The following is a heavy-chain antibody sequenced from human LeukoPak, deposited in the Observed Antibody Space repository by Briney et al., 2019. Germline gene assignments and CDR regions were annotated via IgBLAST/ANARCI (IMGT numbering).Heavy chain of an antibody. D-gene: IGHD2-8*01. J-gene: IGHJ4*02. CDR3: GRNGVVAENRLYVDY. Sequence: ASVTVSCKASGYPFTWYGFTWVRQAPGQGLEWMGWIGANNANTKLEQKFQGRLTMAIDTSTGIAHMELRDLISDDTAVYYCGRNGVVAENRLYVDYWGQGTLVTVSS. CDR2: IGANNANT. V-gene: IGHV1-18*01. CDR1: GYPFTWYG.